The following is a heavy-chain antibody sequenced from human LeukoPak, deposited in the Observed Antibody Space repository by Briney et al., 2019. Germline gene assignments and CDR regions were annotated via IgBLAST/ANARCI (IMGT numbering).Heavy chain of an antibody. Sequence: GGSLRLSCAASGFTFSSYGMHWVRQAPGKGLEWVAVIWYDGSNKYYADSVKGRFTISRDNSKNTLYLQMNSLRAEDTAVYYCARGRYCTNSVCYNNWFDPWGQGTLVTVSS. V-gene: IGHV3-33*01. D-gene: IGHD2-8*01. J-gene: IGHJ5*02. CDR1: GFTFSSYG. CDR2: IWYDGSNK. CDR3: ARGRYCTNSVCYNNWFDP.